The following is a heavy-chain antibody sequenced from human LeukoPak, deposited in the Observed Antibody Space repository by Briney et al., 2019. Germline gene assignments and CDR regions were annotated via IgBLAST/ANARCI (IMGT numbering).Heavy chain of an antibody. J-gene: IGHJ4*02. D-gene: IGHD3-3*01. CDR2: TREDGSEK. Sequence: GGSLRLSCTASGFTFSTYWMSWVRQAPGKGLEWVANTREDGSEKYYVDSVKGRFTISRDNAKNSLYLQMNSLRAEDTAVYYCARDNAGVTIFGVVTSWGFDYWGQGTLVTVSS. CDR1: GFTFSTYW. V-gene: IGHV3-7*01. CDR3: ARDNAGVTIFGVVTSWGFDY.